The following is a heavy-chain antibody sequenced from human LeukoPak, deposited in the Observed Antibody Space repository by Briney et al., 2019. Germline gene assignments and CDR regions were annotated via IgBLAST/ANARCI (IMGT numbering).Heavy chain of an antibody. CDR1: GFTFSSYA. D-gene: IGHD3-22*01. V-gene: IGHV3-23*01. CDR3: AKDIYPLHYYGSSGYYSY. CDR2: ISGSGGST. J-gene: IGHJ4*02. Sequence: GGSLRLSCAASGFTFSSYAMSWVRQAPGKGLEWVSAISGSGGSTYYADSVKGRFTISRDNSKNTLYLQMNSLRAEDTAVYYCAKDIYPLHYYGSSGYYSYWGQGTLVTVSS.